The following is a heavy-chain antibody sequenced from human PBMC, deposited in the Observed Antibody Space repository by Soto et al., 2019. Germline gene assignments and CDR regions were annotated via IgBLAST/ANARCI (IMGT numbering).Heavy chain of an antibody. D-gene: IGHD1-26*01. CDR2: IYYSGST. J-gene: IGHJ6*02. CDR3: ARVGGAPNYYYYGMDV. CDR1: GGSISSGDYY. V-gene: IGHV4-30-4*01. Sequence: PSETLSLTCTVSGGSISSGDYYWSWIRQPPGKGLEWIGYIYYSGSTYYNPSLKSRVTISVDTSKNQFSLKLSSVTAADTALYYCARVGGAPNYYYYGMDVWGQGTTVTVSS.